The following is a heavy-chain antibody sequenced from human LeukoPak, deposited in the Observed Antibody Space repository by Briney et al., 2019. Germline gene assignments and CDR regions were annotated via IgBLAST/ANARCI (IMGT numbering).Heavy chain of an antibody. CDR3: AKSQGSYSYTFDY. J-gene: IGHJ4*02. CDR2: ISTSGGST. Sequence: GGSLRLSCAASGFTFSSYAMSWVRQAPGKGLEWVSIISTSGGSTYYADSVKGRFTISRDNSKNTLYLQMNSRRAEDTAVYYCAKSQGSYSYTFDYWGQGTLVTVSS. CDR1: GFTFSSYA. V-gene: IGHV3-23*01. D-gene: IGHD3-16*02.